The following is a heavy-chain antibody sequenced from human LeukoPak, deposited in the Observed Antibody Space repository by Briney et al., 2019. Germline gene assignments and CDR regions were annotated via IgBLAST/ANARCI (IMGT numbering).Heavy chain of an antibody. CDR3: ARRVWAVTRRGYYYYMDV. Sequence: SETLSLTCTVSGGSISSSSYYWGWIRQPPGKGLEWIGSIYYSGSTYCNPSLKSRVAISVDTSKNQFSLKLSSVTAADTAVYYCARRVWAVTRRGYYYYMDVWGKGTTVTVSS. D-gene: IGHD4-11*01. J-gene: IGHJ6*03. CDR1: GGSISSSSYY. V-gene: IGHV4-39*01. CDR2: IYYSGST.